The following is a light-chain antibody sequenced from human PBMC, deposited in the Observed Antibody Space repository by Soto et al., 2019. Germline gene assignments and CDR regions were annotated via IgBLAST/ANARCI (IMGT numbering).Light chain of an antibody. CDR3: QQYKTYPHT. J-gene: IGKJ2*01. CDR2: GAS. V-gene: IGKV1-16*01. Sequence: DIQMTQSPSSLSASIGDRVTITCRASQGVANYVAWFQQKPGQAPKSLIYGASGLRGGVPSRFSGSGSGTDFTLTIDGLQPEDFATYSCQQYKTYPHTFGQGTKLEIK. CDR1: QGVANY.